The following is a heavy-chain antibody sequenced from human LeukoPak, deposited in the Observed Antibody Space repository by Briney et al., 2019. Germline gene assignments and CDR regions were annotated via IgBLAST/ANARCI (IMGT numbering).Heavy chain of an antibody. CDR2: VSYDEKTI. CDR3: AKDQGGILWFGDEH. V-gene: IGHV3-30*04. J-gene: IGHJ4*02. CDR1: GFTFTGHS. D-gene: IGHD3-10*01. Sequence: PGGSLRLSCVASGFTFTGHSMHWVRQAPGKGLEWVAVVSYDEKTIFYADSLKGRFTVSRDNSKNTLYLQMNSLRAEDTAVYYCAKDQGGILWFGDEHWGQGTLVTVSS.